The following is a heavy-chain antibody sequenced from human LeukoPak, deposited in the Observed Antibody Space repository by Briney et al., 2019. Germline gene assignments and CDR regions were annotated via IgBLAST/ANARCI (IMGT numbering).Heavy chain of an antibody. CDR2: ISYDGSNK. D-gene: IGHD5-24*01. J-gene: IGHJ3*02. V-gene: IGHV3-30-3*01. CDR3: ARDRWLQRDAFDI. Sequence: GGSLRLSCAASGFTFSSYAMHWVRQAPGKGLEWVAVISYDGSNKYYADSVKGRFTISRDNSKNTLYLRMNSLRAEDTAVYYCARDRWLQRDAFDIWGQGTMVTVSS. CDR1: GFTFSSYA.